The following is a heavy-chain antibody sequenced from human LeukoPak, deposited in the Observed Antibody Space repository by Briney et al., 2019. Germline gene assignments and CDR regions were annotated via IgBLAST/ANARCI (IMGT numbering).Heavy chain of an antibody. CDR1: GYSISSGYY. CDR3: ARDRYNQVDY. CDR2: IYHSGST. Sequence: SEILSLTCAVSGYSISSGYYWGWIRQPPGKGLEWIGSIYHSGSTYYNPSLKSRVTISVDTSKNQFSLKLSSVTAADTAVYYCARDRYNQVDYWGQGTLVTVSS. V-gene: IGHV4-38-2*02. J-gene: IGHJ4*02. D-gene: IGHD5-24*01.